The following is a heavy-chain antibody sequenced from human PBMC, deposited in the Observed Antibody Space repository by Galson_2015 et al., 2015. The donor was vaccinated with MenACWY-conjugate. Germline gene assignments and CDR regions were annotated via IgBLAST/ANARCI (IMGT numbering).Heavy chain of an antibody. Sequence: SLRLSCAGSGFTFGTNWMYWVRQAPGKGLEWVANIKEDGSVKYYVDSVKGRFTISRDNSRNSLYLQMNSLSVEGTAVYYCAREYYGWGGFWPWGQGTLVSISS. CDR1: GFTFGTNW. J-gene: IGHJ4*02. D-gene: IGHD3-16*01. CDR2: IKEDGSVK. V-gene: IGHV3-7*05. CDR3: AREYYGWGGFWP.